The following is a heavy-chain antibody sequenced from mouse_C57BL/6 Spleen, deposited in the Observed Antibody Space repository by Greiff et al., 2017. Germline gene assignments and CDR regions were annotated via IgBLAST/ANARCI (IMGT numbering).Heavy chain of an antibody. CDR2: IYPGDGDT. CDR1: GYAFSSSW. D-gene: IGHD3-3*01. Sequence: QVQLQQSGPELVKPGASVKISCKASGYAFSSSWMNWVKQRPGKGLEWIGRIYPGDGDTNYNGKFKGKATLTADKSSSTAYMQLSSLTSEDSAVYFCARRGLLYWYFDVWGTGTTVTVSS. J-gene: IGHJ1*03. V-gene: IGHV1-82*01. CDR3: ARRGLLYWYFDV.